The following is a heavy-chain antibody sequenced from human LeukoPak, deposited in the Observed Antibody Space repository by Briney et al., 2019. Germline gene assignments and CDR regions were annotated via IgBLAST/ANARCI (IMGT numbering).Heavy chain of an antibody. J-gene: IGHJ5*02. Sequence: PGGSLRLSCAASGFTVSSNYMSWVRQAPGKGLEWVSYISSSSSTIYYADSVKGRFTISRDNAKNSLYLQMNSLRAEDTAVYYCARDGQKDWFDPWGQGTLVTVSS. CDR3: ARDGQKDWFDP. V-gene: IGHV3-48*01. CDR1: GFTVSSNY. CDR2: ISSSSSTI.